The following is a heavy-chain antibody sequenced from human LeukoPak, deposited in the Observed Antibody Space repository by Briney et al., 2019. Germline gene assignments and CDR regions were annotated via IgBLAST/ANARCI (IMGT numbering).Heavy chain of an antibody. CDR1: GYSFISYD. V-gene: IGHV1-8*01. Sequence: GASVKVSCRASGYSFISYDINWVRQATGQGLEYMGWMNPDTGNTGFAQKFQGRVTLTRNTSLTTAFMELSSLTSDDTAVYYCARGPPSYQWNYVRGPSTWFDPWGQGTLVTVSS. J-gene: IGHJ5*02. CDR3: ARGPPSYQWNYVRGPSTWFDP. CDR2: MNPDTGNT. D-gene: IGHD1-7*01.